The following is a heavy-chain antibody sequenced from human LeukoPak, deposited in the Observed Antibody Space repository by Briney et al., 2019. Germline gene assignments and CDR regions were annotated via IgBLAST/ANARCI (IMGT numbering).Heavy chain of an antibody. D-gene: IGHD1-26*01. CDR1: GGSISSGTYY. Sequence: SETLSLTCTVSGGSISSGTYYRNWIRQPAGKGLEWVGRIYTSGSTNYNPSLKSRVTISVDTSKNQFSLKLTSVTAADTAVYYCARDQYSGNYLIDPWGQGILVTVSS. CDR2: IYTSGST. V-gene: IGHV4-61*02. J-gene: IGHJ5*02. CDR3: ARDQYSGNYLIDP.